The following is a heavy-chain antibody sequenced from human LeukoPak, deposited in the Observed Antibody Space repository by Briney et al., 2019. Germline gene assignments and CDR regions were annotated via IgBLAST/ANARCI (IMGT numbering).Heavy chain of an antibody. J-gene: IGHJ4*02. CDR2: ISWSTSTT. CDR1: GFTFDDYT. D-gene: IGHD1-26*01. Sequence: GRSLRLSCAASGFTFDDYTMHWVRQAPGKGLEWVAGISWSTSTTGYANSVKGRFTISSDSARSSLYLQMDSLRVEDTALYYCAKSGRKYYPVLGLDFWGQGTLVTVSS. V-gene: IGHV3-9*01. CDR3: AKSGRKYYPVLGLDF.